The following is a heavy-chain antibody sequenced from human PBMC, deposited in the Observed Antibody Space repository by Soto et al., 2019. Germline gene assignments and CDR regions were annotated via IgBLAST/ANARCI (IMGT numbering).Heavy chain of an antibody. D-gene: IGHD6-19*01. CDR2: IYYSGST. Sequence: QLQLQESGPGLVKPSETLSLTCTVSGGSISSSSYYWGWIRQPPGKGLEWMGSIYYSGSTYYNPSLESRVTIAVDTSKNQFSLKLGSVTAADTAVYYCARHSGYSSGWPPGFDYWGQGTLVTVSS. CDR1: GGSISSSSYY. J-gene: IGHJ4*02. V-gene: IGHV4-39*01. CDR3: ARHSGYSSGWPPGFDY.